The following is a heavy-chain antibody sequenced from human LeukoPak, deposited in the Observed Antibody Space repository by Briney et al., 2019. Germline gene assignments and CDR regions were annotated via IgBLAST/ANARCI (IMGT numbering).Heavy chain of an antibody. CDR1: GFTFSSYS. Sequence: GGSLRLSCAASGFTFSSYSMNWVRPAPGKGLEWVSSISSSSSYIYYADSVKGRFTISRDNAKNSLYLQMNSLRAEDTAVYYCARAYCGGDCYSDTIDYWGQGTLVTVSS. V-gene: IGHV3-21*01. CDR3: ARAYCGGDCYSDTIDY. D-gene: IGHD2-21*01. CDR2: ISSSSSYI. J-gene: IGHJ4*02.